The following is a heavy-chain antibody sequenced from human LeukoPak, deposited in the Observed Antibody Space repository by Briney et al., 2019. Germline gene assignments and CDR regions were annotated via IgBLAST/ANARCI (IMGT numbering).Heavy chain of an antibody. V-gene: IGHV6-1*01. D-gene: IGHD1-1*01. CDR1: GDRFSSNSAA. J-gene: IGHJ6*02. Sequence: SQTLSLTCVISGDRFSSNSAAWNWIRQSPSRGLEWLGRTYYRSKWHYDYAESVKRRITVNPDTSKNQFSLQLNSVTPEVTAVYYCARQSSTDYYYYGLNVWGQGTTVTVSS. CDR3: ARQSSTDYYYYGLNV. CDR2: TYYRSKWHY.